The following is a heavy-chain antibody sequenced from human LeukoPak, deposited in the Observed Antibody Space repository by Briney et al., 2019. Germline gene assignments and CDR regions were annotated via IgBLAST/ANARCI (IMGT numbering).Heavy chain of an antibody. D-gene: IGHD2/OR15-2a*01. CDR2: VDHSGST. CDR3: ARRPDTSRNTVLGVRDYYFYMDV. V-gene: IGHV4-34*01. CDR1: GGSFSGYH. J-gene: IGHJ6*03. Sequence: SETLSLTCAVFGGSFSGYHWTWIRQPPGKGLEWMGEVDHSGSTKYNSSLMSQVTISVDTSKNHYSLELSSVTAADTAVYYCARRPDTSRNTVLGVRDYYFYMDVWGKGTTVTVSS.